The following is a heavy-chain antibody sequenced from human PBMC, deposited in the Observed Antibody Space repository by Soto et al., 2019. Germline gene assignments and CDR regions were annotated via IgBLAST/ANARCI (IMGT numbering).Heavy chain of an antibody. J-gene: IGHJ4*02. D-gene: IGHD3-22*01. CDR3: ARDLDSSGSYFDY. V-gene: IGHV4-59*01. CDR1: GGSISSYY. CDR2: IYYSGST. Sequence: SETLSLTCTVSGGSISSYYWSWIRQPPGKGLEWIGYIYYSGSTNYNPSLKSRVTISVDTSKNQFFLKLSSVTAADTAVYYCARDLDSSGSYFDYWGQGTLVTVSS.